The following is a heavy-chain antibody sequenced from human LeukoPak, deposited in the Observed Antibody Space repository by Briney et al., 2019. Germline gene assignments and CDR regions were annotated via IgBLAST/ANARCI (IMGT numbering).Heavy chain of an antibody. Sequence: SETLSLTCTVSGYSISSGYYWGWIRQPPGKGLEWIGSIYHSGSTYYKPSLKSRVTVSVDTSKNQFSLKLSSVTAADTAVYYCAREVPASSPPDYWGEGTLVTVSS. J-gene: IGHJ4*02. CDR2: IYHSGST. CDR1: GYSISSGYY. V-gene: IGHV4-38-2*02. D-gene: IGHD2-2*01. CDR3: AREVPASSPPDY.